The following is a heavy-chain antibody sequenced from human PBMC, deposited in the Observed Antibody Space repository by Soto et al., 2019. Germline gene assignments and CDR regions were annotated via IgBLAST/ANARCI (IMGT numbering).Heavy chain of an antibody. D-gene: IGHD3-3*01. CDR1: GGTFSSYA. V-gene: IGHV1-69*13. J-gene: IGHJ6*02. CDR3: AIWNSDYDFWSGYSGYAVRPHPPTCYYYDMDV. CDR2: IIPIFGTA. Sequence: GASVKVSCKASGGTFSSYAISWVRQAPGQGLEWMGGIIPIFGTANYAQKFQGRVTITADESTSTAYMELSSLRSEDTAVYYCAIWNSDYDFWSGYSGYAVRPHPPTCYYYDMDVWGQGTTVTVSS.